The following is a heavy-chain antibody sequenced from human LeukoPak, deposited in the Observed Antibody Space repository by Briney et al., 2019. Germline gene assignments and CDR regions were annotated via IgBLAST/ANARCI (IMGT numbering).Heavy chain of an antibody. J-gene: IGHJ4*02. CDR1: GGSFSGYY. V-gene: IGHV4-34*01. D-gene: IGHD3-10*01. Sequence: SETLSLTCAVYGGSFSGYYRSWIRQPPGKGLEWIGEINHSGSTNYNPSLKSRVTISVDTSKNQFSLKLSSVTAADTAVYYCARRPYGSGSNFNYWGQGTLVTVSS. CDR2: INHSGST. CDR3: ARRPYGSGSNFNY.